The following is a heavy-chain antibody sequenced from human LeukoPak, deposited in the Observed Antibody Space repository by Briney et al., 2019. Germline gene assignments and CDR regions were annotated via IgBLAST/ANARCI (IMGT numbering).Heavy chain of an antibody. CDR2: ITAGVGTT. D-gene: IGHD5-12*01. CDR3: AKGGDRYSGYDYDDY. V-gene: IGHV3-23*01. Sequence: PGGSLRLSCAASGFTFSTYAMSWVRQAPGKGLEWVSAITAGVGTTYYADSVKGRFTISRDDSKNTLYLQMNSLRAEDTALYHCAKGGDRYSGYDYDDYWGQGTLVTVSS. J-gene: IGHJ4*02. CDR1: GFTFSTYA.